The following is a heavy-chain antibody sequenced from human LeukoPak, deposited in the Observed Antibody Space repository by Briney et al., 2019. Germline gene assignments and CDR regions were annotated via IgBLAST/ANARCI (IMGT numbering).Heavy chain of an antibody. D-gene: IGHD2-15*01. V-gene: IGHV3-7*03. J-gene: IGHJ4*02. CDR2: IKQDGSEK. CDR3: AREDRSCYYY. CDR1: GFPFSCYW. Sequence: TGGSLRLSCAASGFPFSCYWMAWVRQAPGKGLEWVASIKQDGSEKYYVNSVKGRFTISKDNSKNSLYLQMSSLRAEDTAMYYCAREDRSCYYYWGQGTLVTVSS.